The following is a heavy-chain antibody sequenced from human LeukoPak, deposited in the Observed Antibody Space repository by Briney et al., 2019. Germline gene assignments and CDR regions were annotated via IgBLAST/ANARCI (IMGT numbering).Heavy chain of an antibody. CDR2: INHSGST. CDR1: GGSFSGYY. Sequence: SETLSLTCAVYGGSFSGYYWSWIRQPPGKGLEWIGEINHSGSTNYNPSLKSRVTISVATSKNQFSLKLSSVTAADTAVYYCARGHATGQLLGPANNYFDYWGQGTLVTVSS. D-gene: IGHD2-2*01. J-gene: IGHJ4*02. CDR3: ARGHATGQLLGPANNYFDY. V-gene: IGHV4-34*01.